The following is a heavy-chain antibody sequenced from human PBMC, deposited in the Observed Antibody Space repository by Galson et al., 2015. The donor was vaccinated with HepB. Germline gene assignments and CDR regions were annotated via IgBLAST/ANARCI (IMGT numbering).Heavy chain of an antibody. CDR3: TRSLLLSRPDYYGMDV. Sequence: SLRLSCAASGFRFEISWMQWVRQVPGKGLECVSRITSDGSVTTYIESVKDRFTISRDNAKNTVYLQINTLRPEDTGMYYCTRSLLLSRPDYYGMDVWGQGTTVIVSS. V-gene: IGHV3-74*03. J-gene: IGHJ6*02. CDR1: GFRFEISW. D-gene: IGHD6-6*01. CDR2: ITSDGSVT.